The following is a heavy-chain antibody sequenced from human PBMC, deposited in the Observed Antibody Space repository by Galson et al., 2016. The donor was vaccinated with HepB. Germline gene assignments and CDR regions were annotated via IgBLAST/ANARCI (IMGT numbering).Heavy chain of an antibody. D-gene: IGHD3-10*01. CDR1: GFSLNTTGVG. CDR3: AHNRYYYGSGSYSDY. V-gene: IGHV2-5*02. CDR2: IYWDEDK. J-gene: IGHJ4*02. Sequence: PALVTPPQTLTLTCTFSGFSLNTTGVGVAWIRQPPGKALEWLALIYWDEDKRYRPSLKSRLTITKDTSKNQVVLTMTNMDPVDTATYYCAHNRYYYGSGSYSDYWGQGTLVTVSS.